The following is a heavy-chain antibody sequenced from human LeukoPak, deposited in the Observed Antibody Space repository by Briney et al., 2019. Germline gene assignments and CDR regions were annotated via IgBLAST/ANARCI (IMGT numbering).Heavy chain of an antibody. V-gene: IGHV1-3*01. CDR2: INAGNGNT. Sequence: ASVKVSCKASGYTFISYAMHWVRQAPGQRLEWMGWINAGNGNTKYSQKFQGRVTITRDTSASTAYMELSSLRSEDTAVYYCARVFRQWLVDGVIFDPWGQGTLVTVSS. CDR3: ARVFRQWLVDGVIFDP. J-gene: IGHJ5*02. CDR1: GYTFISYA. D-gene: IGHD6-19*01.